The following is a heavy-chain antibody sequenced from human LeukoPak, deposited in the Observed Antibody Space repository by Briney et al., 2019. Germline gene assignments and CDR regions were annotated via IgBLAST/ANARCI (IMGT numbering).Heavy chain of an antibody. CDR1: GGSISSGGYY. V-gene: IGHV4-31*03. CDR3: ARGYGGNFGLPDYSDY. J-gene: IGHJ4*02. Sequence: SETLSLTCTVSGGSISSGGYYWSWIRQHPGKGLEWIGYIYYSGSTYYNPSLKSRVTISVDTSKNQFSLKLSSVTAADTAVYYCARGYGGNFGLPDYSDYWGQGTLVTVSS. CDR2: IYYSGST. D-gene: IGHD4-23*01.